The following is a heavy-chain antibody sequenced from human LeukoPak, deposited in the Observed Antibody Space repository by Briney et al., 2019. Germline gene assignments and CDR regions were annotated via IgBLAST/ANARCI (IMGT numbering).Heavy chain of an antibody. Sequence: SGTLSLTCTVSGGSISSYYWSWIRQPPGKGLEWIGYIYYSGSTNYNPSLKSRVTISVDTSKNQFSLKLSSVTAADTAVYYCASSIAVAGTTKFDYWGQGNLVTVSS. J-gene: IGHJ4*02. CDR3: ASSIAVAGTTKFDY. D-gene: IGHD6-19*01. CDR1: GGSISSYY. V-gene: IGHV4-59*01. CDR2: IYYSGST.